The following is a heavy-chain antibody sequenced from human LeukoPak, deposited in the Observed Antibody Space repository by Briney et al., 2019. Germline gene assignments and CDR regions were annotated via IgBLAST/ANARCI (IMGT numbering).Heavy chain of an antibody. J-gene: IGHJ5*02. V-gene: IGHV1-24*01. CDR2: FDPEDGET. CDR1: GYTLTELS. Sequence: GASVKVSCKVSGYTLTELSMHWVRQAPGKGLQWMGGFDPEDGETTYAQKFQGRVTMTEDTYTDTAYMDLSSLRAEDTDVYSCATDHLSIAVAGFGAWGQGTLVTVSS. CDR3: ATDHLSIAVAGFGA. D-gene: IGHD6-19*01.